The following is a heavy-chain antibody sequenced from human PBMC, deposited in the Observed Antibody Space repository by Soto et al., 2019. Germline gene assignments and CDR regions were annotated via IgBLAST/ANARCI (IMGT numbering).Heavy chain of an antibody. J-gene: IGHJ4*02. CDR1: GFIFSNYG. V-gene: IGHV3-30*18. CDR3: AKRGGVVGGSEHPFFEY. D-gene: IGHD2-15*01. CDR2: ISFDGKNR. Sequence: QVQLVESGGGVVQPGKSLRLSCAASGFIFSNYGMHWVRQAPGKGLEWVALISFDGKNRNYADSVKGRFTIYRDNPKNTLYLETNSLRPEDTAFYYCAKRGGVVGGSEHPFFEYWGQGTLVTVSS.